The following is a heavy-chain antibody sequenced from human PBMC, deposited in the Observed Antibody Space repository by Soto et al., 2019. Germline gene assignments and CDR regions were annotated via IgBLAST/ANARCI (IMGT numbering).Heavy chain of an antibody. CDR2: ISWNSGSI. Sequence: GRSLRLSCAASGFTFDDYAMHWVRQAPGKGLEWVSGISWNSGSIGYADSVKGRFTISRDNAKNSLYLQMNSLRAEETALYYCAKDHSSGHPILAEYFHHWGQGTLVTVS. D-gene: IGHD3-22*01. CDR3: AKDHSSGHPILAEYFHH. J-gene: IGHJ1*01. CDR1: GFTFDDYA. V-gene: IGHV3-9*01.